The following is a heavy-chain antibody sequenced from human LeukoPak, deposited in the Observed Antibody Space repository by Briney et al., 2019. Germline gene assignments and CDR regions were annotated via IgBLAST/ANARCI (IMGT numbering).Heavy chain of an antibody. CDR3: ATSSGGYYMFLDWFDP. V-gene: IGHV1-69*13. CDR1: GYTFTSYG. CDR2: IIPIFGTA. D-gene: IGHD3-10*01. J-gene: IGHJ5*02. Sequence: ASVKVSCKASGYTFTSYGISWVRQAPGQGLEWMGGIIPIFGTANYAQKFQGRVTITADESTSTAYMELSSLRSEDTAVYYCATSSGGYYMFLDWFDPWGQGTLVTVSS.